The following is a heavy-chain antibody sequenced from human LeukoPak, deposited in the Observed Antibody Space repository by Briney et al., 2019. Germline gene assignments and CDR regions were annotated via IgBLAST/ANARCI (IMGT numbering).Heavy chain of an antibody. V-gene: IGHV3-7*04. Sequence: QPGRSLRLSCAASGFTLSSYWMSWVRQAPGKGLEWVANIKQDGSEINYVDSVKGRFTISRDNAKNSMLLQMNSLRAEDTAVYYCARADYGGNLFFDYWGQGALVTVSS. CDR1: GFTLSSYW. CDR2: IKQDGSEI. J-gene: IGHJ4*02. D-gene: IGHD4-23*01. CDR3: ARADYGGNLFFDY.